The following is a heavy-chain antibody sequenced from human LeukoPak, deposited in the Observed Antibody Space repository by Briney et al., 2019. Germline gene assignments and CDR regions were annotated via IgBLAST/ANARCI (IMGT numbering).Heavy chain of an antibody. Sequence: GGSLRLSCAASGFTFSSYSMNWVRQAPGKGLEWVSSISSSSSYIYYADSVKGRFTISRDNAKNSLYLQMNSLRAEDTAVYYCARDRSHKAQLPGAFDIWGQGTMVTVSS. J-gene: IGHJ3*02. V-gene: IGHV3-21*01. CDR1: GFTFSSYS. CDR3: ARDRSHKAQLPGAFDI. D-gene: IGHD6-6*01. CDR2: ISSSSSYI.